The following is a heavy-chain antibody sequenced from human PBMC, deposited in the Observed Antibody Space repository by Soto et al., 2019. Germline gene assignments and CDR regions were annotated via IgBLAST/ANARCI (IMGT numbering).Heavy chain of an antibody. J-gene: IGHJ4*02. CDR1: GFTFSSYA. D-gene: IGHD6-13*01. Sequence: EVQLLESGGGLVQPGGSLRLSCAASGFTFSSYALSWVRQAPGKGLEWVSAISGSGGSTYYADSVKGRFTISRDNSKNTLYLQMNSLRAEDTAVYYFAKVRQYSISWVDYWGQGTLVTVSS. V-gene: IGHV3-23*01. CDR3: AKVRQYSISWVDY. CDR2: ISGSGGST.